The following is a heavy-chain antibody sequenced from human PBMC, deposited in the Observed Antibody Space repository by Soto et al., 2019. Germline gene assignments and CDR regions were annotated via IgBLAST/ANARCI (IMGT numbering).Heavy chain of an antibody. V-gene: IGHV3-23*01. D-gene: IGHD3-22*01. J-gene: IGHJ4*02. CDR2: ISGSRDRT. Sequence: EVQLLESGGGLVQPGGSLRLSCAASGITISNYPMSWVRQAPGKGLDWVSGISGSRDRTYYADSAKGRFTISKDISRNSLSLQLDSLGVEDTAVYFCVKDDGGYPSTAPHWGQGTLVTVSS. CDR3: VKDDGGYPSTAPH. CDR1: GITISNYP.